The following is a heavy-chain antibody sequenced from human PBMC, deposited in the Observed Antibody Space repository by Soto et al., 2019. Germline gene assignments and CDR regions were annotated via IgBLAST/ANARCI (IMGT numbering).Heavy chain of an antibody. CDR1: GFSLNTNGAG. CDR2: IYWDDDK. D-gene: IGHD1-20*01. Sequence: QITLKESGPPLVKPTQTLTLTCTFSGFSLNTNGAGVGWIRQPPGKALEWLALIYWDDDKRYSPSLKSRLTITKDASTNRVVLTMTNMDPVDTATYYCAHRDPQYRYNWNRGWFDPWGQGTLVTVSS. V-gene: IGHV2-5*02. CDR3: AHRDPQYRYNWNRGWFDP. J-gene: IGHJ5*02.